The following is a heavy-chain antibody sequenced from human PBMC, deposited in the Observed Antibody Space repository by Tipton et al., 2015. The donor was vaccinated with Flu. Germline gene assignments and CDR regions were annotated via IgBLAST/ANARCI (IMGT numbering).Heavy chain of an antibody. CDR3: ARTVIPDYYYDYGMDV. V-gene: IGHV3-33*01. Sequence: SGFTFSSYAMHWVRQAPGKGLEWVAVIWYDGSNKYYADSVKGRFTISRDTSKNTIYLQMNNLRPEDTAVYYCARTVIPDYYYDYGMDVWGQGTTVTVSS. CDR2: IWYDGSNK. CDR1: GFTFSSYA. D-gene: IGHD2/OR15-2a*01. J-gene: IGHJ6*02.